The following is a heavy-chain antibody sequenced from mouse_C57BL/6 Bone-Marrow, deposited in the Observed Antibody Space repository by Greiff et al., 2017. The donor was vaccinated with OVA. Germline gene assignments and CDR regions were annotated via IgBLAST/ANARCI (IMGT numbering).Heavy chain of an antibody. CDR2: ISDGGSYT. CDR1: GFTFSSYA. D-gene: IGHD2-2*01. J-gene: IGHJ4*01. Sequence: DVMLVESGGGLVKPGGSLKLSCAASGFTFSSYAMSWVRQTPEKRLEWVATISDGGSYTYYPDNVKGRFTISRDNAKNNLYLQMSHLKSEDTAMYYCALWLRRRGYAMDYWGQGTSVTVSS. V-gene: IGHV5-4*03. CDR3: ALWLRRRGYAMDY.